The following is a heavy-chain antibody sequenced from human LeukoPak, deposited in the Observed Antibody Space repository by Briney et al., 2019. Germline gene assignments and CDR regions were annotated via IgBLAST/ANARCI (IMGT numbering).Heavy chain of an antibody. D-gene: IGHD1-26*01. CDR2: ISSTSTDI. CDR3: ARLGPYFDY. J-gene: IGHJ4*02. CDR1: GFIFSNHG. Sequence: PGGSLRLSCTASGFIFSNHGMNWVRQAPGKGLEWISYISSTSTDIYYVDSVKGRFTISRDNSKNSLYLQMNSLRAEDTAIYYCARLGPYFDYWGQGILVTVSS. V-gene: IGHV3-21*05.